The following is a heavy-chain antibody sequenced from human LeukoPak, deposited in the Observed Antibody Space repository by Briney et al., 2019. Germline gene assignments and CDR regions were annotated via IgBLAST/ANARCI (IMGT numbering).Heavy chain of an antibody. D-gene: IGHD3-10*01. Sequence: GGSLRLSCAAAGFTFSIYAMSWVRQAPGKGLEWVSGISGSGGSTYYADSVKGRFTISRDNSKNTLNLQMNSLRAEDTAVYYCAKDLKVVQGVITWGQGTLVTVSS. J-gene: IGHJ4*02. V-gene: IGHV3-23*01. CDR3: AKDLKVVQGVIT. CDR1: GFTFSIYA. CDR2: ISGSGGST.